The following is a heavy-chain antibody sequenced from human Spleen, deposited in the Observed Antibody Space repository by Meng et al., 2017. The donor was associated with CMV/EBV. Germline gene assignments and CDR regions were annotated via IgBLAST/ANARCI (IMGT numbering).Heavy chain of an antibody. Sequence: ASVKVSCKASGYTFTTYYMHWVRHAPGQGLEWMGIINPSVGSTSYAQKFQGRVTVTRDTSTSTVYMELSSLRSEDTAVYYCARESRGGATSSSHILYYYYGLDAWGQGTTVTVSS. CDR3: ARESRGGATSSSHILYYYYGLDA. CDR1: GYTFTTYY. D-gene: IGHD6-6*01. J-gene: IGHJ6*02. CDR2: INPSVGST. V-gene: IGHV1-46*01.